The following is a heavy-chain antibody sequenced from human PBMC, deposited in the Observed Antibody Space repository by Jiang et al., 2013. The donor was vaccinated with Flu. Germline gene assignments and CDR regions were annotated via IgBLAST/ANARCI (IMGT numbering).Heavy chain of an antibody. Sequence: TYYNPSLKSRVTISVDTSKNQFSLKLSSVTAADTALYYCAARTTSDAFDTWGPGTMVTVSS. J-gene: IGHJ3*02. CDR3: AARTTSDAFDT. V-gene: IGHV4-39*07. CDR2: T. D-gene: IGHD1-14*01.